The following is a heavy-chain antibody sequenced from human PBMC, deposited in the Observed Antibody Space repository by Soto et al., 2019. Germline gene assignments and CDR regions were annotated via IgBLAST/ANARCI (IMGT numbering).Heavy chain of an antibody. CDR3: ARGHGVGLWSPNSLES. V-gene: IGHV1-69*19. D-gene: IGHD1-26*01. CDR1: GGTFSSFG. J-gene: IGHJ5*01. CDR2: FIPIFGTA. Sequence: QVHLVQSGAEVKKPGSSVKVSCKASGGTFSSFGISWVRQAPGQGLEWMGGFIPIFGTANYAQKFQGRVTITADESTTTAYLELRSLTSAATAVFYCARGHGVGLWSPNSLESWGQGTLVTVSS.